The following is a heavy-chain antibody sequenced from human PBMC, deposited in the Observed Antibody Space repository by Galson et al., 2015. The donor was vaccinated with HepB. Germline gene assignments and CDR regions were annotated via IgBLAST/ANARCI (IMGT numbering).Heavy chain of an antibody. Sequence: SVKVSCKASGYTFTGYYMHWVRQAPGQGLEWMGWINPNSGGTNYAQKFQGRVTMTRDTSISTAYMELSRLRSDDTAVYYCARTGRHRTGYNWFDPWGQGTLVTVSS. CDR1: GYTFTGYY. CDR3: ARTGRHRTGYNWFDP. J-gene: IGHJ5*02. V-gene: IGHV1-2*02. D-gene: IGHD1-14*01. CDR2: INPNSGGT.